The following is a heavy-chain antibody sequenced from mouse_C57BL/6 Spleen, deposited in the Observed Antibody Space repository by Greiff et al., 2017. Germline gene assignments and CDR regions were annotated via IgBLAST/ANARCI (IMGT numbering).Heavy chain of an antibody. CDR3: ARCALYAGDY. Sequence: VQLKESGPELVKPGASVKMSCKASGYTFTDYNMHWVKQSHGQSLEWIGYINPNNGGTSYNQKFKGKATLTVNKSSSIAYMELRSLTSEDSAVYYCARCALYAGDYWGQGTSVTVSS. J-gene: IGHJ4*01. CDR1: GYTFTDYN. D-gene: IGHD6-1*01. V-gene: IGHV1-22*01. CDR2: INPNNGGT.